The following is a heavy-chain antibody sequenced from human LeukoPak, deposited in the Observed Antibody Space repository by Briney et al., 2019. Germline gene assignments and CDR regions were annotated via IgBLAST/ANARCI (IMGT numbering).Heavy chain of an antibody. Sequence: GGSLRLSCAASGFTFSYYGMHWVRQAPGKGLEWVAVIWYDGSNKYYAGSVKGRFTISRDNSKNTLYLQMNSLRAEDTAVYYCARVGGSSSWYYFDYWGQGTLVTVSS. V-gene: IGHV3-33*01. CDR3: ARVGGSSSWYYFDY. CDR2: IWYDGSNK. D-gene: IGHD6-13*01. J-gene: IGHJ4*02. CDR1: GFTFSYYG.